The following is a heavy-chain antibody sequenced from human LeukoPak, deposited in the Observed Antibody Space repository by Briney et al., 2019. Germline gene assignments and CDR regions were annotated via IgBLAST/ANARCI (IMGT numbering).Heavy chain of an antibody. V-gene: IGHV7-4-1*02. CDR2: INTKTGNP. CDR1: GYTFTSYA. D-gene: IGHD3-22*01. CDR3: ARDSQHPYYYDSSGYPIGY. J-gene: IGHJ4*02. Sequence: GASVKVSCKASGYTFTSYAMSWVRQAPGQGLEWMGWINTKTGNPTYAQGFTGRFVFSLDTSVSTAYLQISSLKAEDTAVYYCARDSQHPYYYDSSGYPIGYWGQGTLVTVSS.